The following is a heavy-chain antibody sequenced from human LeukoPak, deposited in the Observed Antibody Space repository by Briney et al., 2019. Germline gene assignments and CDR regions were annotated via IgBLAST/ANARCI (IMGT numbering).Heavy chain of an antibody. CDR2: IYYSGST. J-gene: IGHJ5*02. CDR3: ASGYNRYYYDSRAVDWFDP. V-gene: IGHV4-39*07. D-gene: IGHD3-22*01. CDR1: SGSIRSSSYY. Sequence: SETLSLTCTVSSGSIRSSSYYWGWIRQPPGKGLEWIGSIYYSGSTYYNPSLKSRVTISVDTSKNQFSLKLSSVTAADTAVYYCASGYNRYYYDSRAVDWFDPWGQGTLVTVSS.